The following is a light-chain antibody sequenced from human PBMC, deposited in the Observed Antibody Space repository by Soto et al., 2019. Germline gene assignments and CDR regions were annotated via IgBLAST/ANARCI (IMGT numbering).Light chain of an antibody. Sequence: IHMTQSASTLSASVGNRVTIACRASQSISSWLAWYQQKKGKAPKFLIYDASSLESGVPSRFSGSGYGTEFNLTISSLQPDDFATYYCQQYNSYAWTFGQGTKVDIK. CDR2: DAS. J-gene: IGKJ1*01. CDR3: QQYNSYAWT. V-gene: IGKV1-5*01. CDR1: QSISSW.